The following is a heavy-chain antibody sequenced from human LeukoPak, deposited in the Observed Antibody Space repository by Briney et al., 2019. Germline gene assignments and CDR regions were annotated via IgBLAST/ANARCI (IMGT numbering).Heavy chain of an antibody. D-gene: IGHD3-22*01. CDR3: ARDQEDSGGYYLFDY. CDR2: ISYDGSNK. Sequence: GRSLRLSCAASGFTFSSYATHWVRQAPGKGLEWVAVISYDGSNKYYADSVKGRFTISRDNSKNTLYLQMNSLRAEDTAVYYCARDQEDSGGYYLFDYRGQGTLVTVSS. V-gene: IGHV3-30-3*01. J-gene: IGHJ4*02. CDR1: GFTFSSYA.